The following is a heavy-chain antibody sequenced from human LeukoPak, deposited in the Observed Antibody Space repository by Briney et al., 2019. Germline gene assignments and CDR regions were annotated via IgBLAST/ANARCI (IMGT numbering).Heavy chain of an antibody. J-gene: IGHJ4*02. V-gene: IGHV1-2*02. D-gene: IGHD3-3*01. CDR1: GYTFTGYY. Sequence: GASVKVSCKASGYTFTGYYMHWVRQAPGQGLEWMGWINPNSGGTNYAQKFQGRVTTTRDTSISTAYMELSRLRSDDTAVYYCARGRVINDFWSGYYSDYWGQGTLVTVSS. CDR2: INPNSGGT. CDR3: ARGRVINDFWSGYYSDY.